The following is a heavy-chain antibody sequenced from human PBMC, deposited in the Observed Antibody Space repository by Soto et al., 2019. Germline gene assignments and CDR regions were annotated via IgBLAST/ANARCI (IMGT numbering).Heavy chain of an antibody. CDR1: GGTFSSYA. V-gene: IGHV1-69*13. CDR3: ARAYYDDSSGFAPFDY. J-gene: IGHJ4*02. CDR2: IILIFGTA. Sequence: SVQVSCKASGGTFSSYAISWVRQAPGQGLEWMGGIILIFGTANYAQKFQGRVTITADESTSTAYMELSSLRSEDTAVYDCARAYYDDSSGFAPFDYWGQGTLVTVSS. D-gene: IGHD3-22*01.